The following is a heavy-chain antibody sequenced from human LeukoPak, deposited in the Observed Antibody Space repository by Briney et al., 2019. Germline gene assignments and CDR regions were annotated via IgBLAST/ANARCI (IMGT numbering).Heavy chain of an antibody. CDR1: GGSISSNSYY. CDR2: IYFSGST. CDR3: AIRLGYCTSTSCPGWDAFNI. D-gene: IGHD2-2*01. Sequence: PETLSLTCTVSGGSISSNSYYWAWIRQPPGKGLEWIGIIYFSGSTYYNPSLKSRVTISVDTSKSQFSLKLNSVTAADTAVYYCAIRLGYCTSTSCPGWDAFNIWGQGTMVTVSS. J-gene: IGHJ3*02. V-gene: IGHV4-39*01.